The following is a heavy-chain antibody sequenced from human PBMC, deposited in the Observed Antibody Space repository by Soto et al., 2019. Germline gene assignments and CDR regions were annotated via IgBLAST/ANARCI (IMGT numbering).Heavy chain of an antibody. J-gene: IGHJ6*03. CDR3: ARHLAASYEDDYDMGV. CDR2: MSGSGITI. CDR1: GFAFKEYS. V-gene: IGHV3-11*01. D-gene: IGHD3-16*01. Sequence: QVQLVESGGGLVKPGGSLRLSCSASGFAFKEYSMTWIRQAPGKGLEWVSLMSGSGITIHYADSMKGRFTISRDNAKNSLFLQMNSLRADDTAVYYCARHLAASYEDDYDMGVGGKGTMVTVSS.